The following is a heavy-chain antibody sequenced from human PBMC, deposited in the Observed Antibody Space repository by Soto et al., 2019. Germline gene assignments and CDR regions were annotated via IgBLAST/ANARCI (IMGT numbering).Heavy chain of an antibody. CDR2: ISYSGST. CDR3: ARLSGSGWYTAAY. D-gene: IGHD6-19*01. Sequence: QVQLQESGPGLVKPSETLSLTCTVSGGSLSNYYWSWIRQPPGKGLEWIGYISYSGSTNYNPSLRSRVTMSLATANSQFSLKLTSVTAADAAVYYCARLSGSGWYTAAYWGQGTLVTVPP. J-gene: IGHJ4*02. V-gene: IGHV4-59*08. CDR1: GGSLSNYY.